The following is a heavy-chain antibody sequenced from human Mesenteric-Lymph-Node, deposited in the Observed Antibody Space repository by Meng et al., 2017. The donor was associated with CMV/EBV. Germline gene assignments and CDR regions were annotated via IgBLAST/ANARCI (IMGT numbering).Heavy chain of an antibody. V-gene: IGHV3-9*01. CDR2: ISYDSGSI. Sequence: SLKISCAGSGFRFDEYGMHWVRQAPGKGLEWVSAISYDSGSIVYADSVKGRFTISRDNAMNSLYLQMNSLRAEDTAIYYCARDVGMPDGFDGDWFDPWGQGALVTVSS. J-gene: IGHJ5*02. CDR3: ARDVGMPDGFDGDWFDP. CDR1: GFRFDEYG. D-gene: IGHD3-10*01.